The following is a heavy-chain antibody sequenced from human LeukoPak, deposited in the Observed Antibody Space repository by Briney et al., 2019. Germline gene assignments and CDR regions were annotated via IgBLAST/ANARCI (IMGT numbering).Heavy chain of an antibody. CDR1: GDSISSSDYY. J-gene: IGHJ6*03. CDR3: SRLTHSYYADTAGYYPYYYMDV. V-gene: IGHV4-39*02. Sequence: SETLSLTCTVSGDSISSSDYYWGWIRQSPGKGLEWIGRISYSGKTVYNPSLKSRVTMSVDTSKNLFSLRLNSVTAADTAVYYCSRLTHSYYADTAGYYPYYYMDVWGEGATVTVSS. D-gene: IGHD3-22*01. CDR2: ISYSGKT.